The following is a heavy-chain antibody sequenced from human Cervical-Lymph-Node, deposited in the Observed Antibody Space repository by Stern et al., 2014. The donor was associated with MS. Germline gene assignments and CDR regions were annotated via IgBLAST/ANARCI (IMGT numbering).Heavy chain of an antibody. CDR2: INGDNGNT. CDR1: GYSFISHA. V-gene: IGHV1-3*01. CDR3: ARAGYCSPSTCSDAFDI. D-gene: IGHD2-15*01. Sequence: DQLVESGAEVKDPGASVKVSCKASGYSFISHAMHWVRQAPGHTFEWMGWINGDNGNTKYSQKLQGRVTITRDKTTSTAYMELSSLTSEDTAVYYCARAGYCSPSTCSDAFDIWGQGTMVTVSS. J-gene: IGHJ3*02.